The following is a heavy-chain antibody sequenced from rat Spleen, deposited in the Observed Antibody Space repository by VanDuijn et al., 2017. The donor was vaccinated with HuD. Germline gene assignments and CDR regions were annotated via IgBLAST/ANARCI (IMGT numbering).Heavy chain of an antibody. CDR2: ITYEGSST. CDR3: ALWSFYRDGSYYAFDS. J-gene: IGHJ1*01. CDR1: GFTFSDFY. Sequence: EVQLVESGGGLVQPGRSLKLSCAASGFTFSDFYMAWVRQAPKKGLEWVASITYEGSSTYYGDSVKGRSTISRDNAKSTLYLQMNNLRSEDTAMYYCALWSFYRDGSYYAFDSWGQGVMVTVSS. D-gene: IGHD1-12*02. V-gene: IGHV5-22*01.